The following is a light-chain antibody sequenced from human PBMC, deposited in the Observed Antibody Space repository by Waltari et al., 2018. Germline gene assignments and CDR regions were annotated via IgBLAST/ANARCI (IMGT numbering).Light chain of an antibody. Sequence: DIHMTQSPSSLSAAVGDRVTITCRASQSTTGYLNWYQQKPGTAPKLLIYAASSLQSGVPSRFSGSGSGTDFTLTISSLQPEDFATYYCQQSHSSLVHFGGGTKV. CDR1: QSTTGY. CDR2: AAS. V-gene: IGKV1-39*01. J-gene: IGKJ4*01. CDR3: QQSHSSLVH.